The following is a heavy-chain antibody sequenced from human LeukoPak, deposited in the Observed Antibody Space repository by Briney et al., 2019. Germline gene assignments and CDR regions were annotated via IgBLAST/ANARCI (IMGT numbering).Heavy chain of an antibody. Sequence: SETLSLTRTVSSGSLSSHYWSWIRPTPGEGREWIGYIYYSGSTDHNPRLKSRVTLSVDTSKNQFSLKLSSATAADTAVYYCARGPHSHDSSGYSPYYYYYMDVWGKGTTVTVSS. D-gene: IGHD3-22*01. V-gene: IGHV4-59*11. CDR2: IYYSGST. J-gene: IGHJ6*03. CDR1: SGSLSSHY. CDR3: ARGPHSHDSSGYSPYYYYYMDV.